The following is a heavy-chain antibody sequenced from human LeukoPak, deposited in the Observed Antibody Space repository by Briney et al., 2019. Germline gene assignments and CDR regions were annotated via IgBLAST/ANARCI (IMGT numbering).Heavy chain of an antibody. CDR3: AKANYYDSSGYHFDD. D-gene: IGHD3-22*01. V-gene: IGHV3-23*01. J-gene: IGHJ4*02. Sequence: PGGSLRLSCAASGFTFSSYGMSWVRQAPGKGLEWVSAISGSGGSTYYADSVKGRFTISRDNSKNTLYLQMNSLRAEDTAVYYCAKANYYDSSGYHFDDWGQGTLVTVSS. CDR2: ISGSGGST. CDR1: GFTFSSYG.